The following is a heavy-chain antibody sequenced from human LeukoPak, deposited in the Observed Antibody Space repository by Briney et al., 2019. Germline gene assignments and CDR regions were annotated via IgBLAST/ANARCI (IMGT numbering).Heavy chain of an antibody. CDR2: ISSSGSTI. V-gene: IGHV3-48*03. Sequence: GGSLRLSCAASGFTFSSYEMNWVRQAPGKGLEWVSYISSSGSTIYYADSVKGRFTISRDNAKNSLYLQMNSLRAEDTAVYYCARGRATITRAYYYYYYYMDVWGKGTTVTVSS. CDR3: ARGRATITRAYYYYYYYMDV. D-gene: IGHD5-12*01. J-gene: IGHJ6*03. CDR1: GFTFSSYE.